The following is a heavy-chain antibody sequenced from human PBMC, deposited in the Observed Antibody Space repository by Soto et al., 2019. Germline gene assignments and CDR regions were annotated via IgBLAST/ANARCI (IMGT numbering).Heavy chain of an antibody. CDR1: GFTFGSYA. D-gene: IGHD2-15*01. Sequence: GGSLRLSCAASGFTFGSYAMNWVRQAPGKGLEWVSSISSSSSHIYYADSVKGRFTISRDYAKNSLYLQMNSLRAEDTAVYYCARDFADSYSSSYYYYGMDVWGQGTTVTVSS. V-gene: IGHV3-21*01. J-gene: IGHJ6*02. CDR3: ARDFADSYSSSYYYYGMDV. CDR2: ISSSSSHI.